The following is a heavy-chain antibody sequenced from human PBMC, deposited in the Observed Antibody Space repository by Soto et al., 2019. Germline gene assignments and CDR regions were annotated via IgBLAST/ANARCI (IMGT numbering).Heavy chain of an antibody. Sequence: GGSLRLSCAGSGFTFSNYAMSWVRQAPGKGLEWVSAISSAVNTYYADSVKGRFTISRDNSKNTLSLQMNSLRAEDTAVYYCAKQVRDGTSSPYYFDYWGQGTLVAVSS. J-gene: IGHJ4*02. CDR3: AKQVRDGTSSPYYFDY. CDR1: GFTFSNYA. V-gene: IGHV3-23*01. D-gene: IGHD6-6*01. CDR2: ISSAVNT.